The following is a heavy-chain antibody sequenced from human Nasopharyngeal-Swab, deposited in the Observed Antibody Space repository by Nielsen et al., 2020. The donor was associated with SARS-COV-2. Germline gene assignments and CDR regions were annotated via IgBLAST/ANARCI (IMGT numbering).Heavy chain of an antibody. V-gene: IGHV3-30-3*01. CDR2: ISYDGSNK. CDR3: ARERVAWIVVVVAGREFDP. J-gene: IGHJ5*02. Sequence: GESLKISCAASGFTFSSYAMHWVRPAPGKGLERVAVISYDGSNKYYADSVKGRFTISRDNSKNTLYLQMNSLRAEDTAVYYCARERVAWIVVVVAGREFDPWGQGTLVTVSS. CDR1: GFTFSSYA. D-gene: IGHD2-15*01.